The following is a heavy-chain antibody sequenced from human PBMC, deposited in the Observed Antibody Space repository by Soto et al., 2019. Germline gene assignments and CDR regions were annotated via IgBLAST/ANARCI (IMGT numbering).Heavy chain of an antibody. Sequence: GGSLRLSCAASGFTFSSYGMSWVRQAPGKGLEWVSAISNGGDTTYYADSVKGRFTISRDNSKNTLYLQMNSLRAEDTAVYYCAKDGRGPYSRSWYDWFDPWGQGTLVTVSS. CDR2: ISNGGDTT. J-gene: IGHJ5*02. CDR1: GFTFSSYG. CDR3: AKDGRGPYSRSWYDWFDP. D-gene: IGHD6-13*01. V-gene: IGHV3-23*01.